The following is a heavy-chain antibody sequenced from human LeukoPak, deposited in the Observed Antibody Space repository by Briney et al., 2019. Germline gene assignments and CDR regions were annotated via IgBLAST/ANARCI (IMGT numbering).Heavy chain of an antibody. CDR1: GFTFGDYA. J-gene: IGHJ4*02. D-gene: IGHD2-15*01. Sequence: GGSLRVSCTASGFTFGDYAMSWVRQAPGKGLEWVGFIRSKAYGGTKEYAASVKGRFTISRDDPKSIAYLQMNSLKTEDTAVYYCMYCSGGSCQRLDYWGQGTLVTVSS. CDR2: IRSKAYGGTK. V-gene: IGHV3-49*04. CDR3: MYCSGGSCQRLDY.